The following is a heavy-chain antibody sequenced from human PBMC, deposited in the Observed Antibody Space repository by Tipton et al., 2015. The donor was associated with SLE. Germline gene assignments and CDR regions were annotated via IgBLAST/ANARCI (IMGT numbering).Heavy chain of an antibody. V-gene: IGHV4-39*07. J-gene: IGHJ4*02. Sequence: TLSLTCTVSGGSISSGDYYWSWIRQPPGQGLEWIGEINHSGSTNYNPSLKSRVTISGDTSKNQFSLKLSSVTAADTAVYYCARDPVPTRAVAHWGQGTLVTVSA. CDR1: GGSISSGDYY. D-gene: IGHD6-19*01. CDR3: ARDPVPTRAVAH. CDR2: INHSGST.